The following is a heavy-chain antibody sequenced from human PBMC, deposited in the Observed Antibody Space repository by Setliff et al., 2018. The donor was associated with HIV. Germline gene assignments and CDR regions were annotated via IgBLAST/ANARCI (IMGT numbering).Heavy chain of an antibody. CDR2: ITGSSDTI. J-gene: IGHJ4*02. CDR1: GFTFSDYY. D-gene: IGHD1-7*01. Sequence: PGGSLRLSCAGSGSGGSGFTFSDYYMSWVRQAPGKGLEWVSYITGSSDTIYYADSVKGRFTISRDNVKNSLYLQMNTLRAEDTAVYYCAREGITGTTLHPYWGQGTLVTVSS. V-gene: IGHV3-11*04. CDR3: AREGITGTTLHPY.